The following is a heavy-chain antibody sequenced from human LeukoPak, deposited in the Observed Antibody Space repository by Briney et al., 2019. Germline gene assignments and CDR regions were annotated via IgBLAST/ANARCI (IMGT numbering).Heavy chain of an antibody. CDR1: GFTFSNSG. V-gene: IGHV3-48*04. D-gene: IGHD2-15*01. Sequence: GGSLRLSCAASGFTFSNSGMNWVRQAPGKGLEWLSYISSVTNTIYYADSVKGRFTISRDNAKNSLYLQMNSLRAEDTAVYYCARGSVVVAATAFDIWGQGTMVTVSS. CDR3: ARGSVVVAATAFDI. CDR2: ISSVTNTI. J-gene: IGHJ3*02.